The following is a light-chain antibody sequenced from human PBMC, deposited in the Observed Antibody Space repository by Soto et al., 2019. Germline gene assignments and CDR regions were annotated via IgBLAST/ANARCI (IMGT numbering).Light chain of an antibody. CDR2: WAS. J-gene: IGKJ4*01. Sequence: DIVMTQSPDSLAVSLGERATINCKSSQSILYSSNNKNYLAWYQQKPGHPPKLLIYWASTRESGVPDRFSGSGSGKDFTLTISSLKAEDVAVYFCQQYYATPLTLGGGTKVDIK. V-gene: IGKV4-1*01. CDR3: QQYYATPLT. CDR1: QSILYSSNNKNY.